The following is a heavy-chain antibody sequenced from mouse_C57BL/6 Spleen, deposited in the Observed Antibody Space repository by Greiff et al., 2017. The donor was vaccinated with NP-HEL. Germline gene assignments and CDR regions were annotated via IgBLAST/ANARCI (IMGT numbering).Heavy chain of an antibody. J-gene: IGHJ2*01. CDR3: TRRAANSYFDY. V-gene: IGHV1-15*01. CDR1: GYTFTDYE. Sequence: QVQLQQSGAELVRPGASVTLSCKASGYTFTDYEMHWVKQTPVHGLEWIGAIDPETGGTAYNQKFKGKAILTADKSSSTAYMELRSLTSEDSAVYYCTRRAANSYFDYWGKGTTLTVSS. D-gene: IGHD1-2*01. CDR2: IDPETGGT.